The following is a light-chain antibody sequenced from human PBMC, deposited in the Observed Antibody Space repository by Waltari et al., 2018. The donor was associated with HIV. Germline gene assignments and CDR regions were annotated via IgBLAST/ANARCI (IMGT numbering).Light chain of an antibody. V-gene: IGLV2-23*03. J-gene: IGLJ1*01. Sequence: QSALTQPASVSGSPGQSITISCTRTNSDVGSYKLVPWDQQHPGKAPKLLIYEGSNRPSGVSNRFSGSKSGNTASLTISGLQAEDEADYYCCSYAGSNTFVFGTGTKVTVL. CDR2: EGS. CDR1: NSDVGSYKL. CDR3: CSYAGSNTFV.